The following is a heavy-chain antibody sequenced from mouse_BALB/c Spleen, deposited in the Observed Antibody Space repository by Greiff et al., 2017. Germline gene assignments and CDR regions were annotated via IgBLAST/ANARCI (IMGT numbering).Heavy chain of an antibody. J-gene: IGHJ4*01. Sequence: EVKLMESGPGLVKPSQSLSLTCSVTGYSITSGYYWNWIRQFPGNKLEWMGYISYDGSNNYNPSLKNRISITRDTSKNQFFLKLNSVTTEDTATYYCARDTTARAMDYWGQGTSVTVSS. CDR2: ISYDGSN. CDR3: ARDTTARAMDY. CDR1: GYSITSGYY. V-gene: IGHV3-6*02. D-gene: IGHD1-2*01.